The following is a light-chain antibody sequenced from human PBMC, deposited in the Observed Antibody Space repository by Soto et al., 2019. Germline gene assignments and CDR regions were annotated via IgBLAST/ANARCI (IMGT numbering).Light chain of an antibody. V-gene: IGKV3-20*01. Sequence: ETVLTQSPGTVSLSPGERATLSCTTSQNVRSNYLAWYQQKPGQAPRLLIYGVFNRATGIPDRFSGSGSGTDFTLTISGLEPEDSAVYSCQHYDGSPRTFGQGTKLEI. CDR3: QHYDGSPRT. CDR1: QNVRSNY. CDR2: GVF. J-gene: IGKJ2*01.